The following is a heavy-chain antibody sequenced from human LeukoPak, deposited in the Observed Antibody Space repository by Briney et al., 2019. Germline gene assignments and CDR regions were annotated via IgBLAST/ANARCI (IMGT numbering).Heavy chain of an antibody. D-gene: IGHD1-26*01. CDR2: INPNSGGT. J-gene: IGHJ4*02. CDR1: GYTFTGYY. V-gene: IGHV1-2*02. CDR3: ARASGSYRPEADY. Sequence: GASVKVSCKASGYTFTGYYMHWVRQAPGQGLEWMGWINPNSGGTNYAQKFQGRVTMTRDTSISTAYMELSRLRSDDTVVYYCARASGSYRPEADYWGQGTLVTVSS.